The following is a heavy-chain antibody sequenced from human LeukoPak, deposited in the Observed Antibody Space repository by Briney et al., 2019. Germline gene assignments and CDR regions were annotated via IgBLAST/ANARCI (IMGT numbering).Heavy chain of an antibody. J-gene: IGHJ4*02. CDR2: ISSSSSTI. V-gene: IGHV3-48*01. Sequence: GGSLRLSCAASGFTFSSYSMNWVRQAPGKGLEWVSYISSSSSTIYYADSVKGRFTISRDNAKNSLYLQMNSLRAEDTAVYYCARAPYYYDSSGYPYGGEGTLVTVSS. CDR1: GFTFSSYS. D-gene: IGHD3-22*01. CDR3: ARAPYYYDSSGYPY.